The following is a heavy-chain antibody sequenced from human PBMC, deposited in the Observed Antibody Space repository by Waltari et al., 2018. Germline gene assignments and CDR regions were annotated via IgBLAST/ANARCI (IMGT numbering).Heavy chain of an antibody. V-gene: IGHV3-53*01. Sequence: EVQVVESGGDLLQPGGSLRLSYAASGFTVSDTYMTWVRQAPGKGLDWVATIFVTGNTHYADSVRGRFTISRDSSRNSVYLQMDNLRAEDTATYYCARVTVVARVSDVFDVWGQGTMITVSS. CDR3: ARVTVVARVSDVFDV. D-gene: IGHD6-6*01. CDR2: IFVTGNT. J-gene: IGHJ3*01. CDR1: GFTVSDTY.